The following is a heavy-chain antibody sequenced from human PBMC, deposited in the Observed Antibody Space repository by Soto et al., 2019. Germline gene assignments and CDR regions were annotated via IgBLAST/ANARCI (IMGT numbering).Heavy chain of an antibody. Sequence: QVQLVQSGAEVKKPGASVKVSCKTSGYTFTSYHISWVRQAPGQGLEWMGWISAYDTNTNYAQKFRGRVTMTTDTLTSTAYMELRSLRSDDTAVYYCARDTPPTDYWGQGTLVTVSS. J-gene: IGHJ4*02. CDR1: GYTFTSYH. CDR3: ARDTPPTDY. V-gene: IGHV1-18*01. CDR2: ISAYDTNT.